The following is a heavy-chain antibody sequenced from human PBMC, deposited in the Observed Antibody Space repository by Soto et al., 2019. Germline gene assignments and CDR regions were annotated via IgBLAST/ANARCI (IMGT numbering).Heavy chain of an antibody. D-gene: IGHD3-10*01. V-gene: IGHV4-34*01. J-gene: IGHJ6*02. CDR3: ARGPRGYGLRKYGMDV. CDR2: INHSGST. CDR1: GGSFSVYY. Sequence: PSETLSLTCAVYGGSFSVYYWSWIRHPSGKGLEWIGEINHSGSTNYNPSLKSRVTISVDTSKNQFSLKLSSVTAADTAVYYCARGPRGYGLRKYGMDVWGQGTTVTVSS.